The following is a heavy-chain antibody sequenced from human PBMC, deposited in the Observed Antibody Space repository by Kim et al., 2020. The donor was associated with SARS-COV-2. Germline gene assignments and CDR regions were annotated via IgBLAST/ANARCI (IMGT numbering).Heavy chain of an antibody. Sequence: ASVKVSCKASGYTFTRYTIHWVRQAPGQRFECMGWINAGDGDTKYSQNFQDRVTITRDTSASTTYMDLSSLRSEDTAVYYCAREGEADNDAFDIWGQGTMVTVSS. CDR1: GYTFTRYT. J-gene: IGHJ3*02. CDR3: AREGEADNDAFDI. CDR2: INAGDGDT. D-gene: IGHD3-16*01. V-gene: IGHV1-3*01.